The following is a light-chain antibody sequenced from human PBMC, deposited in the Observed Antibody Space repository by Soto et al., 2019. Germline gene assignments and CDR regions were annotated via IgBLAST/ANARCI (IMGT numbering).Light chain of an antibody. Sequence: IQLTQSPSSLSASVGDRVTITCRASQGISSYLAWYQQKPGEAPKLLIYAASTLQSGVPSRFSGSGSGTDFTLTISSLQPEDFATYYCQQANSFPWTFGQGTKVDIK. J-gene: IGKJ1*01. CDR1: QGISSY. CDR3: QQANSFPWT. CDR2: AAS. V-gene: IGKV1-9*01.